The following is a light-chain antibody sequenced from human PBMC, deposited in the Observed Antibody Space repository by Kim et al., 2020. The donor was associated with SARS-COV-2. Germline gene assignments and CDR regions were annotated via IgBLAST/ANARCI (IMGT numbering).Light chain of an antibody. Sequence: ASVGDRVTITCRASQGISNYLAWYQQKPGKVPKLLIYAASTLQSGVPSRFSGSGSGTDFTLTISSLQPEDVATYYCQKYNSWGSTFGPGTKVDIK. CDR3: QKYNSWGST. V-gene: IGKV1-27*01. CDR2: AAS. J-gene: IGKJ3*01. CDR1: QGISNY.